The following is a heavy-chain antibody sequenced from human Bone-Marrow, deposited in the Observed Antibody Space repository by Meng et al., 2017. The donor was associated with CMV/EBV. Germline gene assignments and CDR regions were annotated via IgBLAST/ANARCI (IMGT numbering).Heavy chain of an antibody. CDR3: TKDDNGYTGEGGY. J-gene: IGHJ4*02. V-gene: IGHV3-23*03. CDR2: IYLDGSTT. Sequence: GGSLRLSCAASGFTFSNYAMSWVRQAPGKGLEWVSVIYLDGSTTFYADSVKGRFTTLRANSKNTLYLQMNSLRDGDTAVYYCTKDDNGYTGEGGYWGQGTLVTVSS. D-gene: IGHD3-16*01. CDR1: GFTFSNYA.